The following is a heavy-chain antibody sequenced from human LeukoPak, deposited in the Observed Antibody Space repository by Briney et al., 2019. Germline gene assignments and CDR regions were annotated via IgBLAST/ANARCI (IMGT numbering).Heavy chain of an antibody. Sequence: SETLSLTCTVSGASMSSDYHWSWIRQHPGEGLEWIGYISLSGNTYYNPTLKGRVTISMDTSKNQFSLRLNSATAADTAMYFCARYEGAASFDYWGQGTLVTVSS. CDR1: GASMSSDYH. D-gene: IGHD1-26*01. V-gene: IGHV4-31*03. J-gene: IGHJ4*02. CDR2: ISLSGNT. CDR3: ARYEGAASFDY.